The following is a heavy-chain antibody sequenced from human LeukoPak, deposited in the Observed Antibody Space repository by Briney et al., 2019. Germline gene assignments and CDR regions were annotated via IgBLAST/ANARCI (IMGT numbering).Heavy chain of an antibody. J-gene: IGHJ4*02. Sequence: GGSLRLSCAASGFTVSSNYMSWVRQAPGKGLEWVSVIYSGGSTYYADSVKGRFTISRDNSKNTLYLQMNSLRAEDTAVYYCARDLVTMVRGVSPSLNDYWGQGTLVTVSS. CDR3: ARDLVTMVRGVSPSLNDY. D-gene: IGHD3-10*01. V-gene: IGHV3-66*01. CDR2: IYSGGST. CDR1: GFTVSSNY.